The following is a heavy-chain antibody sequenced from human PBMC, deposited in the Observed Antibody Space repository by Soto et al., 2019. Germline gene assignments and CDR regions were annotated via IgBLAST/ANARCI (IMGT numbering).Heavy chain of an antibody. D-gene: IGHD6-13*01. CDR3: ARAEAYSSSWYAMDV. V-gene: IGHV1-18*01. CDR2: ISGYNGKT. Sequence: QAQLVQSGAEVKKPGASVRVSCKASGYIFSTVGITWVRQAPGQGLEWVGWISGYNGKTDDGRKLQGRVNMTIDASTSTAYMDLRSLRSDDTAVYYCARAEAYSSSWYAMDVWGQGTTVTVSS. CDR1: GYIFSTVG. J-gene: IGHJ6*02.